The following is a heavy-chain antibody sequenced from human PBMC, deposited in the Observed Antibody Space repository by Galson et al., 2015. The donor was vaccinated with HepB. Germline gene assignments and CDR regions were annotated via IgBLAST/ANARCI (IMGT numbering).Heavy chain of an antibody. J-gene: IGHJ5*02. V-gene: IGHV3-73*01. Sequence: SLRLSCAASGFTFKNAWMSWVRQASGKGLEWVGRIRSKANSYATAYAASVKGRFTISRDDSKNTAYLQMNSLKTEDTAVYYCTRHLSWFDPWGQGTLVTVSS. CDR1: GFTFKNAW. CDR2: IRSKANSYAT. CDR3: TRHLSWFDP.